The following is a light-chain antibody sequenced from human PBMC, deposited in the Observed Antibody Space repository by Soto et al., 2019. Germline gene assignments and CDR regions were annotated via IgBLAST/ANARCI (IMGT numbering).Light chain of an antibody. CDR1: QSISSW. V-gene: IGKV1-5*03. CDR3: QQYDSYLT. J-gene: IGKJ4*01. Sequence: DIQMTQSPSTLSASVGDRVTITCRASQSISSWLAWYQQKPGKAPNLLIYKASTLESGVPSRFSGSGSGTEFALSISSLQPDDFATYYCQQYDSYLTFGGGTQVDIK. CDR2: KAS.